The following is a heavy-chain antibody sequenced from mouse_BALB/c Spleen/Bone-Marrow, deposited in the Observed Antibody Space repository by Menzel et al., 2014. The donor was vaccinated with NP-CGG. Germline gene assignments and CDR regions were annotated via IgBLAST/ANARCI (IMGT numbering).Heavy chain of an antibody. J-gene: IGHJ2*01. V-gene: IGHV1-7*01. CDR3: ARSRTGTYFDY. CDR1: GYTFTSYW. D-gene: IGHD4-1*01. Sequence: QVQLQQSGAELAKPGASVKMSCKASGYTFTSYWMHWVKQRPGQGLEWIGYINPSTGYTEYNQKFKDKATLTADKSSNTAYMQLSSLTSEDSAVYYCARSRTGTYFDYWGQGTTLTVSS. CDR2: INPSTGYT.